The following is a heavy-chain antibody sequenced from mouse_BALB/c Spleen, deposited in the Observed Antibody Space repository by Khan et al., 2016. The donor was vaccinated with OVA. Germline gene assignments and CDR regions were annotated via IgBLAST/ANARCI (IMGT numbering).Heavy chain of an antibody. D-gene: IGHD3-1*01. V-gene: IGHV5-15*02. CDR3: ARGGTGGFAY. CDR2: ISSLAYNF. J-gene: IGHJ3*01. CDR1: GFTFNDYG. Sequence: EVELVESGGGLVQPGGSRKLSCAASGFTFNDYGMAWIRQGPGKGPEWITFISSLAYNFYYADTVTGRFTISRENAKNILFLEMNSLSAEDTAMYYCARGGTGGFAYWGQGTLVTVSA.